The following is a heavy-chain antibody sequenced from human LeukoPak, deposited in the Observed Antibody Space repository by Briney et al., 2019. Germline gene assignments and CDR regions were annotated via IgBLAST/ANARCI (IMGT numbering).Heavy chain of an antibody. CDR2: ISAYNGNT. CDR1: GYTFTSYG. J-gene: IGHJ4*02. Sequence: ASVKVSCKASGYTFTSYGISWVRQAPGQGLEWMGWISAYNGNTNYAQKLQGRVTMTTDTSTSTAYMELRSPRSDDTAVYYCARDWSLGYSYGTFDYWGQGTLVTVSS. V-gene: IGHV1-18*01. CDR3: ARDWSLGYSYGTFDY. D-gene: IGHD5-18*01.